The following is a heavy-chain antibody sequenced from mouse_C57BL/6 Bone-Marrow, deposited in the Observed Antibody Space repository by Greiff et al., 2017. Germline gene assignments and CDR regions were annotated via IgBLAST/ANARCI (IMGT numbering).Heavy chain of an antibody. V-gene: IGHV1-59*01. D-gene: IGHD2-2*01. CDR1: GYTFTSYW. CDR3: ARSYGYGRYWYFDV. CDR2: IDPSDSYT. Sequence: VQLQQPGAELVRPGTSVKLSCKASGYTFTSYWMHWVKQRPGQGLEWIGVIDPSDSYTNYNQKFKGKATLTVDTSSSTAYMPLSSLTSEDSAVDYCARSYGYGRYWYFDVWGTGTTVTVSS. J-gene: IGHJ1*03.